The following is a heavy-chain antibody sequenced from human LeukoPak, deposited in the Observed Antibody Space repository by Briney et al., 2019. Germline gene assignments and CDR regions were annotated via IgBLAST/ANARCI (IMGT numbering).Heavy chain of an antibody. CDR1: GFTFSSYG. CDR2: ISYDGSKK. D-gene: IGHD3-9*01. CDR3: AKDLVLRYFDWAFDY. V-gene: IGHV3-30*18. Sequence: GRSLRLSCAASGFTFSSYGMHWVRQAPGKGLEGVAVISYDGSKKYYADSVKGRFTISRDNSKNTLYLQMHSLRAEDTAVYYCAKDLVLRYFDWAFDYWGQGTLVTV. J-gene: IGHJ4*02.